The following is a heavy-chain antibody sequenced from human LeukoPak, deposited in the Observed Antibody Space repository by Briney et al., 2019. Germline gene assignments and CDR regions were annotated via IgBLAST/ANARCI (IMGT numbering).Heavy chain of an antibody. J-gene: IGHJ4*02. V-gene: IGHV3-48*03. Sequence: TGGSLRLSCAASGFTFSSYAMSWVRQAPGKGLEWVSYISSSGSTIYYADSVKGRFTISRDNAKNSLYLQMNSLRAEDTAVYYCARDLGDITMVRGGADYWGQGTLVTVSS. D-gene: IGHD3-10*01. CDR2: ISSSGSTI. CDR1: GFTFSSYA. CDR3: ARDLGDITMVRGGADY.